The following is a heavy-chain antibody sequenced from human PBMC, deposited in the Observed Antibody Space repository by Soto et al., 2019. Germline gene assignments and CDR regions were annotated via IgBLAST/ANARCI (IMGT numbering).Heavy chain of an antibody. CDR3: VLWFGDLPGHGWFDP. CDR1: GGSISSGDYY. CDR2: IYYSGRT. D-gene: IGHD3-10*01. J-gene: IGHJ5*02. V-gene: IGHV4-30-4*01. Sequence: QVQLQESGPGLVKPSQTLSLTCTVSGGSISSGDYYWSWIRQPPGKGVEWMGYIYYSGRTYYNHSLKSRVTISGDTSKNQGSLKLSSVTAADTAVYYGVLWFGDLPGHGWFDPWGQGTLVTVSS.